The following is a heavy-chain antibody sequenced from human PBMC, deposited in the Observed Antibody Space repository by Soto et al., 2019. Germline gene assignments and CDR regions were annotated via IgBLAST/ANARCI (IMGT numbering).Heavy chain of an antibody. Sequence: QVQLQESGPGLVKPSQTLSLTCTVSGGSISVGVYYWNWIRQLPGKGPEWIGYTYHTGSTYYNPSLESRVTISVDPSKNKFYLRMSSVNAADTAVYYCARIGNPDASLYFDYWGQGTLVTVSS. D-gene: IGHD2-2*01. CDR1: GGSISVGVYY. CDR3: ARIGNPDASLYFDY. CDR2: TYHTGST. J-gene: IGHJ4*02. V-gene: IGHV4-31*03.